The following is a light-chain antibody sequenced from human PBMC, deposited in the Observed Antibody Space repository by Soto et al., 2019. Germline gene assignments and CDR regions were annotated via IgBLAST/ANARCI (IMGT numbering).Light chain of an antibody. J-gene: IGKJ1*01. CDR2: GAS. V-gene: IGKV3-20*01. Sequence: EIVLTQSPGTLSLSPGERATLSCRASQSVSSSYLAWYQQKPGQAPRLLIYGASSRATGIPDRFSGSGSGTEFTLTISRLEPEDFAVYYCQQYGSSPQTFGQGTKVEIQ. CDR3: QQYGSSPQT. CDR1: QSVSSSY.